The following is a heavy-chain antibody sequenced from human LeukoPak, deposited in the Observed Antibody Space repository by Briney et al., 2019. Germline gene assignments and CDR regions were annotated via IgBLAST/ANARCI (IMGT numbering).Heavy chain of an antibody. J-gene: IGHJ4*02. CDR3: VRRYYEYNVYDRYFDL. CDR1: GFTFSRDW. V-gene: IGHV3-74*03. D-gene: IGHD5/OR15-5a*01. CDR2: ISDDGSIT. Sequence: PGGSLRLSCAASGFTFSRDWMHWVRQAPGKGLVWVSRISDDGSITTYADSVQGRFTISRDNAKSTVFLQMNSLRVEDTAVYFCVRRYYEYNVYDRYFDLWGQGILVTVSS.